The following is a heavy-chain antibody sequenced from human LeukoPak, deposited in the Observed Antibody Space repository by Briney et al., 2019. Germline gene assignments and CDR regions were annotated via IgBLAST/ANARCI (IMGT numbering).Heavy chain of an antibody. D-gene: IGHD1-26*01. Sequence: SVKVSCKASGGTFSSYAISWVRQAPGQGLEWMGGIIPIFGTANYAQKFQGRVTITTDESTSAAYMELSSLRSEDTAVYYCASPLPSIVGATRWGQGTLVTVPS. V-gene: IGHV1-69*05. CDR1: GGTFSSYA. CDR2: IIPIFGTA. CDR3: ASPLPSIVGATR. J-gene: IGHJ4*02.